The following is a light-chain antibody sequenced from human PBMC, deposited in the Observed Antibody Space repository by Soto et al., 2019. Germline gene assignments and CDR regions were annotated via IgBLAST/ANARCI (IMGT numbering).Light chain of an antibody. CDR2: YDR. V-gene: IGLV3-21*01. Sequence: SYELTQPPSVSVAPGETARLTCGGNNIGSKSVQWYQQKPGQAPVLVIYYDRHRPSGIPDRFSGSNSGTTATLTVSRVEAGDEAYYYCQVWESGSDRYVLFGGGTKLTVL. CDR1: NIGSKS. CDR3: QVWESGSDRYVL. J-gene: IGLJ2*01.